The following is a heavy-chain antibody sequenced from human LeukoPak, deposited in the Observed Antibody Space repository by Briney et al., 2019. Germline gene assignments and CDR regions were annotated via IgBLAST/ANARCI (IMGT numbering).Heavy chain of an antibody. J-gene: IGHJ4*02. D-gene: IGHD3-3*02. Sequence: PGGSLRLSCAASGFTVRYNSMTWVRQAPGNGLEWVSTIYADGTTYYADSMKGRFTISRDNSKNTLDLQMNSLRAEDTAVYYCARAQLASGTDYWGQGTLVTVSS. V-gene: IGHV3-53*01. CDR2: IYADGTT. CDR3: ARAQLASGTDY. CDR1: GFTVRYNS.